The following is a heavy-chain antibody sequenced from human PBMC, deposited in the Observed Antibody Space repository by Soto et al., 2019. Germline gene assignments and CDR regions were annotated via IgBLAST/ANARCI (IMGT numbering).Heavy chain of an antibody. V-gene: IGHV4-4*07. CDR3: ASENDYSSSSGHRAFDI. CDR1: GGSISSYY. D-gene: IGHD6-6*01. J-gene: IGHJ3*02. CDR2: IYTSGST. Sequence: TSETLSLTCTVSGGSISSYYWSWIRQPAGKGLEWIGRIYTSGSTNYNPSLKSRVTMSVDTSKNQFSLKLSSVTAADTAVYYGASENDYSSSSGHRAFDIWGQGTMVT.